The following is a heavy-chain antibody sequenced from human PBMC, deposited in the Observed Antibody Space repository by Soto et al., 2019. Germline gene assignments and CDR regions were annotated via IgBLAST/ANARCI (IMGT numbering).Heavy chain of an antibody. J-gene: IGHJ5*02. CDR3: ASEGKDCNGGKCRSWFDP. D-gene: IGHD2-15*01. Sequence: DVQLLESGGGLVQPGGSLGLSCAASGFTFSSYALSWVRQAPGKGLEWVSSISAGGGGTYYADSVKGRFAISRDNSKNTLYLQMSGLGAEDTAIYYWASEGKDCNGGKCRSWFDPWGQGTLVTVSS. CDR2: ISAGGGGT. V-gene: IGHV3-23*01. CDR1: GFTFSSYA.